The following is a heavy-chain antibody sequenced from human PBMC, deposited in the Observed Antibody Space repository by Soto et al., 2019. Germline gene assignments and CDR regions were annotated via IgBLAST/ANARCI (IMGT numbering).Heavy chain of an antibody. CDR1: GFTFSSYA. Sequence: TGGSLRLSCAASGFTFSSYAMSWVRQAPGKGLEWVSAISGSGGSTYYADSVKGRFTISRDNSKNTLYLQMNSLRAEDTAVYYCAKALPTLLWFGDPSAGFDYWGQGTLVTVSS. CDR2: ISGSGGST. J-gene: IGHJ4*02. CDR3: AKALPTLLWFGDPSAGFDY. D-gene: IGHD3-10*01. V-gene: IGHV3-23*01.